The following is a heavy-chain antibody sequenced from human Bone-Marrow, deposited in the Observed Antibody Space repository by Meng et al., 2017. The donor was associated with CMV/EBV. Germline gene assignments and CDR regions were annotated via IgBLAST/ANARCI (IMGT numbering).Heavy chain of an antibody. J-gene: IGHJ4*02. CDR3: AKGLASYQLLLYY. D-gene: IGHD2-21*01. Sequence: GESLKISCAASGFSFRSYWMHWLRQGPGQGLEWVSYISSSSSTIYYADSVKGRFTISRDNAKNSLYLQMNSLRAEDSAVYYCAKGLASYQLLLYYWGQGTLVTVSS. CDR2: ISSSSSTI. CDR1: GFSFRSYW. V-gene: IGHV3-48*04.